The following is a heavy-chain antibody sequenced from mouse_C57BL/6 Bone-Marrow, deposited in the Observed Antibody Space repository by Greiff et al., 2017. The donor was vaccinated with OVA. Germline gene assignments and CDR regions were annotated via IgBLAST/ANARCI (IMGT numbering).Heavy chain of an antibody. J-gene: IGHJ3*01. CDR3: AREGVYYYGSSSWFAY. D-gene: IGHD1-1*01. V-gene: IGHV1-50*01. CDR2: IDPSDSYT. Sequence: QVQLQQPGAELVKPGASVKLSCKASGYTFTSYWMQWVKQRPGQGLEWIGEIDPSDSYTNYNQKFKGKATLTVDTSSSTAYMQLRSLTSEDSAVYYCAREGVYYYGSSSWFAYWGQGTLVTVSA. CDR1: GYTFTSYW.